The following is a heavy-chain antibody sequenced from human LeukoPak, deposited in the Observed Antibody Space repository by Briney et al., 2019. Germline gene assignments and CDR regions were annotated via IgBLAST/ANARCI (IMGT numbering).Heavy chain of an antibody. J-gene: IGHJ4*02. CDR3: ARGTIAVAGIDY. V-gene: IGHV3-7*01. CDR2: INQDGSEK. D-gene: IGHD6-19*01. Sequence: GGSLRLSCAASGFTFNNYWMSWVRQAPGKGLEWVANINQDGSEKHYVDSVKGRFTISRDNAKNSLYLQMNGLRAEDTAVYYCARGTIAVAGIDYWGQGTLVTVSS. CDR1: GFTFNNYW.